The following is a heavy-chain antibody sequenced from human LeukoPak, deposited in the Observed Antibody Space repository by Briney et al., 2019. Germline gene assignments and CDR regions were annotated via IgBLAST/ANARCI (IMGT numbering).Heavy chain of an antibody. CDR3: AKTFPYGTTWYGFCDY. CDR2: IRGSGDT. J-gene: IGHJ4*02. V-gene: IGHV3-23*01. Sequence: QPGGSLRLSCAASGFPFRNNVMTWVRQAPGRGLDWLAAIRGSGDTYYAGSVRGRFTISRDNSKNMLYLQMNSLRAEDTAVYYCAKTFPYGTTWYGFCDYWGQGALVTVSS. D-gene: IGHD3-3*01. CDR1: GFPFRNNV.